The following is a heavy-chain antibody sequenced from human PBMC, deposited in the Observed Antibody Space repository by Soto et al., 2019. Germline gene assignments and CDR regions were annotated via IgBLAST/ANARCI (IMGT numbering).Heavy chain of an antibody. CDR3: AIDYPLRFWFDP. CDR1: GFTFSSYS. CDR2: ISSSSSYI. D-gene: IGHD3-16*02. J-gene: IGHJ5*02. Sequence: GGSLRLSCAASGFTFSSYSMNWVRQAPGKGLEWVSSISSSSSYIYYADSVKGRFTISRDNAKNSLYLQMNSLRAEDTAVYCCAIDYPLRFWFDPWGQGTLVTVSS. V-gene: IGHV3-21*01.